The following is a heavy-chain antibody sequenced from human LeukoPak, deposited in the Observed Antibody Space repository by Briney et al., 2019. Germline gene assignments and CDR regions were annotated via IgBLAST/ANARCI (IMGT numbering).Heavy chain of an antibody. CDR3: AKVMGLIAAAPVDY. V-gene: IGHV3-53*01. D-gene: IGHD6-13*01. CDR2: TYSGGST. Sequence: GGSLRLSCAASGFIVSSNYMSWVRQAPGKGLEWVLVTYSGGSTYYADSVKGRFTISRDNSKNTLYLQMNSLRAEDTAVYYCAKVMGLIAAAPVDYWGQGTLVTVSS. CDR1: GFIVSSNY. J-gene: IGHJ4*02.